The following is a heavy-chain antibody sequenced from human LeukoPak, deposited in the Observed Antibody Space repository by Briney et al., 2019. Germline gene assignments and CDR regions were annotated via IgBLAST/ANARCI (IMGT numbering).Heavy chain of an antibody. V-gene: IGHV3-30*18. D-gene: IGHD6-13*01. J-gene: IGHJ4*02. CDR1: GFSFSSYG. Sequence: GGSLRLSCAASGFSFSSYGMHWVRQAPGKGLEWVAVISYDETDKLYSNSVKGRFTISRDNSKNTLYLQLSSLRAVDTAVYYCANAAAGTLDSWGQGTLVTVSS. CDR3: ANAAAGTLDS. CDR2: ISYDETDK.